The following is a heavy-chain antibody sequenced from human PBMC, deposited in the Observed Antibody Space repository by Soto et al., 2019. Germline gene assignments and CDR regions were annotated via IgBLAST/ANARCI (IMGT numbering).Heavy chain of an antibody. CDR1: GFTFSSYS. Sequence: GGSLRLSCAASGFTFSSYSMNWVRQAPGKGLEWVSSISSSSSYIYYADSVKGRFTISRDNAKNSLYLQMNSLRAEDTAVYYCARDLLSRGYSSSWTIGDSWFDPWGQGTLVTVSS. D-gene: IGHD6-13*01. J-gene: IGHJ5*02. CDR3: ARDLLSRGYSSSWTIGDSWFDP. CDR2: ISSSSSYI. V-gene: IGHV3-21*01.